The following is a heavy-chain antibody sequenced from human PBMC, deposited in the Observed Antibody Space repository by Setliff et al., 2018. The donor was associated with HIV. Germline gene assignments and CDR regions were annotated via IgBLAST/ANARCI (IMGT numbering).Heavy chain of an antibody. D-gene: IGHD3-22*01. Sequence: ASVKVSCKAFGGTFSAYAVSWVRQAPGQGLEWIGWISAYNGNTSYAQKLQDRGTMTTDTTSTTAYMELRSLRADDTAVYYCARVPLGYDSSGFYGVIDYFQLWGQGTPVTVSS. V-gene: IGHV1-18*01. J-gene: IGHJ1*01. CDR3: ARVPLGYDSSGFYGVIDYFQL. CDR2: ISAYNGNT. CDR1: GGTFSAYA.